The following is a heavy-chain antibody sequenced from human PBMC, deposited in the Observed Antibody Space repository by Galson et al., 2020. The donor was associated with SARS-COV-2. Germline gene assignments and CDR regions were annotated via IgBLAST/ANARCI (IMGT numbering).Heavy chain of an antibody. CDR2: IYPSDSDT. D-gene: IGHD2-21*01. V-gene: IGHV5-51*01. Sequence: KVSCKGSGYSFITYWIGWVCQRPGKGLEWMGIIYPSDSDTRYSPSFQGQVTMSVDKSISTVYLQWSSLKASDTAMYYCARLLRRGSFPPPYFDTWGQGTLVTVPS. CDR3: ARLLRRGSFPPPYFDT. CDR1: GYSFITYW. J-gene: IGHJ4*02.